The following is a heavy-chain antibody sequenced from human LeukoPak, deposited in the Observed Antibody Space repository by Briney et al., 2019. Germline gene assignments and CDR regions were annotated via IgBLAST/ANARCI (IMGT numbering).Heavy chain of an antibody. Sequence: SETLSLTCVVSGGSISAHYWSWIRQPPGMGLEWTGEINHSGSTNYNPSLKSRVTMSVDTSKNQFSLKLSSVNAADTAVYYCARYFTFDSSGYYYTFDYWGQGTLVTVSS. V-gene: IGHV4-34*01. CDR3: ARYFTFDSSGYYYTFDY. CDR2: INHSGST. D-gene: IGHD3-22*01. CDR1: GGSISAHY. J-gene: IGHJ4*02.